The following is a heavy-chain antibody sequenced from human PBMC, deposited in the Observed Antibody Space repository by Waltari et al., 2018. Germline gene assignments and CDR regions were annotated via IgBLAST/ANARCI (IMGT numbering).Heavy chain of an antibody. J-gene: IGHJ3*02. CDR3: ARGKGWSYYEGAFDI. CDR1: GFTVSSNY. D-gene: IGHD1-26*01. Sequence: EVQLVESGGGLIQPGGSLRLSCAASGFTVSSNYMSWVRQAPGKGLEWVSVIYSGGSTYYADSVKGRFTISRDNSKNTLYLQMNSLRAEDTAVYYCARGKGWSYYEGAFDIWGQGTMVTVSS. V-gene: IGHV3-53*01. CDR2: IYSGGST.